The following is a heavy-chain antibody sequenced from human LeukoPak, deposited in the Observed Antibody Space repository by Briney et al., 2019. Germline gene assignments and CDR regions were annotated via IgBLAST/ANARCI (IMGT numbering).Heavy chain of an antibody. CDR1: GGSINSYF. V-gene: IGHV4-59*08. D-gene: IGHD5-24*01. J-gene: IGHJ4*02. CDR2: IYYSGST. CDR3: ARRYGMATPFDY. Sequence: SETLSLTCTVSGGSINSYFWSWFRQPPGKGLGWIGHIYYSGSTNYNPSLKSRVTISVDTSKNQFSLKLSSVTAADTAVYYCARRYGMATPFDYWGQGTLVTVSS.